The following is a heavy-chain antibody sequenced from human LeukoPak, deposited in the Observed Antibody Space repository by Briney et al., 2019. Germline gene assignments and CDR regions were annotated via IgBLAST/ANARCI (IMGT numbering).Heavy chain of an antibody. Sequence: GGSLRLSCAASGFTFSSYWMSWVRQAPGKGLEWVANIKQDGSEKYYVDSVKGRFTISRDNAKNSLYLQMNSLRAEDTAVYYCARDFLRCNSTTCKTYYFNYWGQGTLVTVSS. CDR1: GFTFSSYW. D-gene: IGHD2-2*01. V-gene: IGHV3-7*01. CDR3: ARDFLRCNSTTCKTYYFNY. J-gene: IGHJ4*02. CDR2: IKQDGSEK.